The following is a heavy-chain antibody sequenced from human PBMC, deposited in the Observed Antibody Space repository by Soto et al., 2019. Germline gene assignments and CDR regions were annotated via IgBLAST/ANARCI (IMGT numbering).Heavy chain of an antibody. CDR1: GFTFSDYA. CDR2: IIASGTYS. Sequence: QLLESGGSLVQPGGSLRLSCAASGFTFSDYAMTWVRQAPGKGLEWVSGIIASGTYSKYADSVNGRFTISRDNAKNTLYLQMNGLRVEDTAVYFCAKDPNGDYIGAFDFWGQGTMVTVSS. V-gene: IGHV3-23*01. CDR3: AKDPNGDYIGAFDF. J-gene: IGHJ3*01. D-gene: IGHD4-17*01.